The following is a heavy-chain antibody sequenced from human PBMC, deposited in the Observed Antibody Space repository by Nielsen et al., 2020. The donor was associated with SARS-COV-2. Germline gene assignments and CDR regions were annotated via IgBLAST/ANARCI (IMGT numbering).Heavy chain of an antibody. CDR1: GFIVSTKY. Sequence: GESLKISCAASGFIVSTKYMNWVRQAPGKGLEWVSVYYSGGTTLYADSVKGRFIISRDNSRKTVYLQMNSLRAEDAAVYYCASPGSDVDYWGQGTLVTVSS. V-gene: IGHV3-53*01. J-gene: IGHJ4*02. CDR3: ASPGSDVDY. D-gene: IGHD6-6*01. CDR2: YYSGGTT.